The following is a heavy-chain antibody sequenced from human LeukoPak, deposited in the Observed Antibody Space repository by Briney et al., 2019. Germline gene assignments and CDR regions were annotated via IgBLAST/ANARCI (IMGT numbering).Heavy chain of an antibody. CDR2: ISGSGDTT. CDR1: GFSFNTYA. D-gene: IGHD1-14*01. Sequence: GGSLRPSCAASGFSFNTYAMTWVRQAPGKGLEWVSAISGSGDTTKCADSLKGRFTISRDNSKNTLYLQMNSLRAEDTAIYYCAKGLWHSISAGDYWGQGTLVTVSS. CDR3: AKGLWHSISAGDY. J-gene: IGHJ4*02. V-gene: IGHV3-23*01.